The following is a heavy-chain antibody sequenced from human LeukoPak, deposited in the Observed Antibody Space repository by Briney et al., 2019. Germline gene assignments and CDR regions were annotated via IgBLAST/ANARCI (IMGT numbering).Heavy chain of an antibody. CDR2: INPNSGGT. D-gene: IGHD3-3*01. V-gene: IGHV1-2*02. CDR3: ARDRLRFLEWYQSGPLFDY. CDR1: GYTFTGYY. J-gene: IGHJ4*02. Sequence: ASVKVSCKASGYTFTGYYMHWVRQAPGQGLEWMGWINPNSGGTNYAQKFQGRVTMTTDTSTSTAYMELRSLRSDDTAVYYCARDRLRFLEWYQSGPLFDYWGQGTLVTVSS.